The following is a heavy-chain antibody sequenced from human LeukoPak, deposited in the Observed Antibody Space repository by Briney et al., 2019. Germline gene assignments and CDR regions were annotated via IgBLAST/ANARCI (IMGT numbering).Heavy chain of an antibody. D-gene: IGHD3-22*01. V-gene: IGHV3-30*18. CDR2: ISYDGSNK. Sequence: GRSLRLSCAASGFTFSSYGMHRVRQAPGKGLEWVAVISYDGSNKYYADSVKGRFTISRDNSKNTLYLQMNSLRAEDTAVYYCAKSITMTIWGQGTLVTVSS. CDR3: AKSITMTI. J-gene: IGHJ4*02. CDR1: GFTFSSYG.